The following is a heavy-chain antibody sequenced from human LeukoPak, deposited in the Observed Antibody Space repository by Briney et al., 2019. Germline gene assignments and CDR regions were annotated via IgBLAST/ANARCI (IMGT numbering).Heavy chain of an antibody. J-gene: IGHJ4*02. CDR3: AREGIAVAGTSPYFDY. D-gene: IGHD6-19*01. CDR1: GGSISSGGYY. CDR2: IYHSGST. Sequence: PSQTLSLTCTVSGGSISSGGYYWSWIRQPPGKGLEWIGNIYHSGSTYYNPSLKSRVTISVDRSKNQFSLKLSSVTAADTAVYYCAREGIAVAGTSPYFDYWGQGTLVTVSS. V-gene: IGHV4-30-2*01.